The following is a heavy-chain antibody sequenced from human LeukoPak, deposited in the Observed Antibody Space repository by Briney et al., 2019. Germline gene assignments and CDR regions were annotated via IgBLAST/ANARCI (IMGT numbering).Heavy chain of an antibody. CDR2: IIPILGIA. CDR3: ARVAAGTGYYGMDV. J-gene: IGHJ6*02. Sequence: ASVKVSCKASGGTFSSYAISWVRQAPGQGLEWMGRIIPILGIANYAQKFQGRVTITADKSTSTAYMELSSLRSEDTAVYYCARVAAGTGYYGMDVWGQGTTVTVSS. V-gene: IGHV1-69*04. D-gene: IGHD6-13*01. CDR1: GGTFSSYA.